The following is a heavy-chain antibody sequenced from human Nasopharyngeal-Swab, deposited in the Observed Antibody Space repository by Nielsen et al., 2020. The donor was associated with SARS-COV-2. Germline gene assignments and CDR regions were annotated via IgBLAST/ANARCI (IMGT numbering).Heavy chain of an antibody. V-gene: IGHV3-64D*06. CDR2: INDYEDRL. J-gene: IGHJ3*02. Sequence: GGSLRLSCSASGFTFSIHAMHWVRQAPGKGLEYVSTINDYEDRLYYADSVTGRFTISRDNSKNTLYLQMSSLRPEDTAVYWCVKDLRGRYGFESWGQGTMVTVSS. D-gene: IGHD3-16*01. CDR1: GFTFSIHA. CDR3: VKDLRGRYGFES.